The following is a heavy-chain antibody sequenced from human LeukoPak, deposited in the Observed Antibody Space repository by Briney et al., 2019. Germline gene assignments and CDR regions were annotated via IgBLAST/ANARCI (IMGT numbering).Heavy chain of an antibody. Sequence: PSETLSLTCAVYGGSFSGYYWSWIRQPPGKGLEWIGEINHSGSTNYSPSLKSRVTISVDTSKDQFSLKLISVTAADTAVYYCASRKLGNDYWGQGTLVTVSS. CDR3: ASRKLGNDY. CDR2: INHSGST. CDR1: GGSFSGYY. D-gene: IGHD7-27*01. J-gene: IGHJ4*02. V-gene: IGHV4-34*01.